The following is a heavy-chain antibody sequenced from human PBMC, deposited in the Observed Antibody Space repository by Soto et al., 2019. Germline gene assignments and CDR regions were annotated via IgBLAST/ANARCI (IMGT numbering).Heavy chain of an antibody. Sequence: SETLSLTCAVYGGSFSGYYWSWIRQPPGKGLEWIGEINHSGSTNYNPSLKSRVTISVDTSKNQFSLKLSSVTAADTAVYYCARFSGIYYYGMDVCGQRTTVTISS. D-gene: IGHD3-10*01. CDR1: GGSFSGYY. V-gene: IGHV4-34*01. CDR3: ARFSGIYYYGMDV. J-gene: IGHJ6*02. CDR2: INHSGST.